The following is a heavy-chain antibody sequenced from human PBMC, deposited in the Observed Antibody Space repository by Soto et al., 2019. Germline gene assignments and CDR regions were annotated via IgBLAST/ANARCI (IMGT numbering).Heavy chain of an antibody. V-gene: IGHV3-73*01. CDR2: IRSKTDNYAT. J-gene: IGHJ4*02. CDR1: GFTFSDST. Sequence: EVQLVESGGGLVQPGGSLKLSCAASGFTFSDSTLHWIRQASGKGLEWLGRIRSKTDNYATAYAASVNGRFTISRDDSKNTAYLEMNGLKTDDTAVYYCTRHSDGDVRIDDWGQGTLVTVSS. D-gene: IGHD4-17*01. CDR3: TRHSDGDVRIDD.